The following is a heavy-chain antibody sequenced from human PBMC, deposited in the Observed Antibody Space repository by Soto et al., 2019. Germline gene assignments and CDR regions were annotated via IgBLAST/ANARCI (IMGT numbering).Heavy chain of an antibody. J-gene: IGHJ3*02. CDR3: ARYYVYSSPSRSDAFDI. Sequence: QVQLVQSGAEVKKPGASVKVSCKASGYTFTSYGISWVRQAPGQGLEWMGWISAYNGNTNYAQKLQGRVTMTKDTSTSTAYMELRSLRSDDMVVYYWARYYVYSSPSRSDAFDIWGQGTMVTVSS. D-gene: IGHD6-19*01. V-gene: IGHV1-18*03. CDR1: GYTFTSYG. CDR2: ISAYNGNT.